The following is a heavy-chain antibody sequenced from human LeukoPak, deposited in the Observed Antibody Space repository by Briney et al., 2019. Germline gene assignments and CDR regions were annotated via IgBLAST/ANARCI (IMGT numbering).Heavy chain of an antibody. V-gene: IGHV3-30-3*01. D-gene: IGHD6-19*01. J-gene: IGHJ4*02. Sequence: GRSLRLSCAASGFTFSSYAMHWVRQAPGKGLEWVAVISYDGSNKYYADSVKDRFTISRDNSKNTLYLQMNSLRAEDTAVYYCARDLSIAVAGTTYYFDYWGQGTLVTVSS. CDR2: ISYDGSNK. CDR3: ARDLSIAVAGTTYYFDY. CDR1: GFTFSSYA.